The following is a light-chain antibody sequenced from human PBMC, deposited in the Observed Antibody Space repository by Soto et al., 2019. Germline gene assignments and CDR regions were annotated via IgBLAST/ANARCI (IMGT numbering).Light chain of an antibody. CDR1: SSNIWAGSD. CDR3: QTYDVSLSAGI. V-gene: IGLV1-40*01. Sequence: QSVLTQPPSVSGAPGQRVTISCTGTSSNIWAGSDVHWYQQLPGTAPRLLIYGNSNRASGVPDRFSDSKSGTSASLDISGLQAEDEADYYCQTYDVSLSAGIFGGGTKLTVL. J-gene: IGLJ2*01. CDR2: GNS.